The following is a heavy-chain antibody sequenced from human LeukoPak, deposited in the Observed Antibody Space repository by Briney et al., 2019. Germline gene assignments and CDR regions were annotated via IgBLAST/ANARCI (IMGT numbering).Heavy chain of an antibody. D-gene: IGHD3-10*01. V-gene: IGHV3-21*05. CDR3: ARELLWFGDYLIDY. CDR2: ISSTSSFT. CDR1: GFTFTSYN. J-gene: IGHJ4*02. Sequence: PGGSLRLSCAASGFTFTSYNMNWVRQAPGKGLEWVSYISSTSSFTYYADSVKGRFTISRDHTKNSLYLQMNTLRAEDTAVYYCARELLWFGDYLIDYWGQGTLVTVSS.